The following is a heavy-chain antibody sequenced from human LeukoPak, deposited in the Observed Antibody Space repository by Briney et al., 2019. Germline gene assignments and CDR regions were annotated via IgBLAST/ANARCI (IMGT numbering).Heavy chain of an antibody. J-gene: IGHJ5*02. CDR3: ARGQIDSLFTGYTNWFDP. V-gene: IGHV4-39*01. Sequence: PSETLSLTCTVSGGSISSSSYYWGWIRQPPGKGLEWIGSIYYSGSTYYNPSLKSRVTISVDTSKNQFSLKLSSVTAADTAVYYCARGQIDSLFTGYTNWFDPWGQGTLVTVSS. CDR2: IYYSGST. CDR1: GGSISSSSYY. D-gene: IGHD3-9*01.